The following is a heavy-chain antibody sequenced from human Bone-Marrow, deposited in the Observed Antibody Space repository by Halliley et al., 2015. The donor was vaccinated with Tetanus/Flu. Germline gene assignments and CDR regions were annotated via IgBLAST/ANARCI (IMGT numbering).Heavy chain of an antibody. CDR1: GGSFGLYS. V-gene: IGHV4-34*01. CDR2: SNHSGTS. J-gene: IGHJ5*02. Sequence: TLSLTCDVYGGSFGLYSWTWVRQPPGKGLEWIGESNHSGTSAYNSSLESRVTISVDTSKNQFSLKLTSVTAADTAVYYCARVHHNWFDPWGQGTLVTVSS. CDR3: ARVHHNWFDP.